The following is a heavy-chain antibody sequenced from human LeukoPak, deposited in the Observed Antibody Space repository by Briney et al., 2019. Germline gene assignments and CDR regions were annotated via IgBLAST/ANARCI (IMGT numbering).Heavy chain of an antibody. CDR1: GYTSTSYG. V-gene: IGHV1-18*01. Sequence: ASVKVSCKASGYTSTSYGISWVRQAPGQGLEWMGWISAYNGNTNYAQKLQGRVTMTTDTSTSTAYMELRSLRSDDTAVYYCARSDTAMVILDYWGQGTLVTVSS. J-gene: IGHJ4*02. D-gene: IGHD5-18*01. CDR3: ARSDTAMVILDY. CDR2: ISAYNGNT.